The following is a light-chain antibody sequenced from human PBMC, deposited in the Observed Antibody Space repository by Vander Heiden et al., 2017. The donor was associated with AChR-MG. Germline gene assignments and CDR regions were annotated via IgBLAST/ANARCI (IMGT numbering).Light chain of an antibody. CDR3: SSDRSGGVYV. J-gene: IGLJ1*01. CDR2: DVN. CDR1: SSDVGGHDY. Sequence: QSALTQPASVSGSPGQSITISCTGSSSDVGGHDYVSWYRQYPGTAHKLIIYDVNKRPSGVSNRFSGSKSGNTAPLTISVLQAEDEADYYCSSDRSGGVYVFGAGTKITVL. V-gene: IGLV2-14*03.